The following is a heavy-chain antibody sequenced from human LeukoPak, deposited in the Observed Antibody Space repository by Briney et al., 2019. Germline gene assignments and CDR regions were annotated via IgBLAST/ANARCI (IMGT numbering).Heavy chain of an antibody. CDR3: ARANYDTNGNRRYYNYYGLDV. V-gene: IGHV4-34*01. D-gene: IGHD2-8*01. CDR2: INHSGGT. Sequence: SETLSLTCAVYGGSFSGYYWSWIRQPPGKGLEWIGEINHSGGTNHNPSLKSRVTISGDRSKSQFSLKLSSVAAADTAVYYCARANYDTNGNRRYYNYYGLDVWGQGTTVTVST. J-gene: IGHJ6*01. CDR1: GGSFSGYY.